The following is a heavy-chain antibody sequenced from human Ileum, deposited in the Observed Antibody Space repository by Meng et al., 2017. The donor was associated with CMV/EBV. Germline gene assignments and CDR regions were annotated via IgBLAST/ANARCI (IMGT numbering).Heavy chain of an antibody. CDR3: ANQYFDFWSGYWDY. V-gene: IGHV3-23*01. Sequence: GGSLRLSCAASGFTFSSYAMSWVRQAPGKGLEGVSFISGGGDSTYYADSVKGRFTISRDNSKNTLYLQMNRLRAEDTAVYYCANQYFDFWSGYWDYWGQGTLVTVSS. D-gene: IGHD3-3*01. CDR1: GFTFSSYA. CDR2: ISGGGDST. J-gene: IGHJ4*02.